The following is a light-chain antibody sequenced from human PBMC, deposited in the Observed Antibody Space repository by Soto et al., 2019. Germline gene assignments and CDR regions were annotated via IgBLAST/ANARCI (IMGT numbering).Light chain of an antibody. V-gene: IGLV2-14*03. CDR1: SRDIGFFNY. CDR2: EVT. Sequence: QSVLTQPASVSGSPGQSITISCTGTSRDIGFFNYVSWYQQFPGNAPKLIIFEVTNRPSGVSDRFSGSKSGNTASLTISGLQAGDEATYYCSSYTTSGTFVVFGGGTQLTVL. CDR3: SSYTTSGTFVV. J-gene: IGLJ2*01.